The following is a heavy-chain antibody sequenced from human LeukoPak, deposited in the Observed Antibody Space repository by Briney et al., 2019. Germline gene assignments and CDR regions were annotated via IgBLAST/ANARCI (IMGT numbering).Heavy chain of an antibody. CDR3: VGDSSGWSDPTNDY. J-gene: IGHJ4*02. CDR1: GGSIITGSYY. CDR2: IYYSGST. D-gene: IGHD6-19*01. Sequence: SETLSLTCTVSGGSIITGSYYWSWIRQPAGKGLEWIGYIYYSGSTYYNPSLKSRVTISVDTSKNQFSLKLSSVTAADTAVYYCVGDSSGWSDPTNDYWGQGTLVTVSS. V-gene: IGHV4-61*10.